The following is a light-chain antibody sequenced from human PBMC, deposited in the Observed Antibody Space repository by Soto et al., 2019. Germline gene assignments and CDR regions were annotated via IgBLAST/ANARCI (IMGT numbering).Light chain of an antibody. CDR2: DAS. Sequence: EIVLAQSPATLSLSPGERATRSSRASQSVSSYLAWYQQKPGQAPRLLIYDASNRATGIPARFSGSGSGTDFTLTISSLEPEDFAVYYCQQRSNWPITFGQGTRLEIK. CDR1: QSVSSY. V-gene: IGKV3-11*01. CDR3: QQRSNWPIT. J-gene: IGKJ5*01.